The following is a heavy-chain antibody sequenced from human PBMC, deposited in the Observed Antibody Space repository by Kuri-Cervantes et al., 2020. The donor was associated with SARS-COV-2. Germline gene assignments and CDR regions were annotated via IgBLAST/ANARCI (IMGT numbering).Heavy chain of an antibody. Sequence: GESLKISCAASGFTFSSYAMSWVRQAPGKGLEWVSAISGSGGSTYYADSVKGRFTISRDNSKNTLYLQMNSLRAEDTAVYYCARSFDSSSWHLFDYWGQGTLVTVSS. CDR2: ISGSGGST. CDR3: ARSFDSSSWHLFDY. V-gene: IGHV3-23*01. J-gene: IGHJ4*02. CDR1: GFTFSSYA. D-gene: IGHD6-13*01.